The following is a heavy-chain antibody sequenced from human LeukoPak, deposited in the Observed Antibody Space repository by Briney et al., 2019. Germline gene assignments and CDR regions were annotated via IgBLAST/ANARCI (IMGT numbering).Heavy chain of an antibody. V-gene: IGHV4-31*03. CDR2: IYYSGST. D-gene: IGHD4-11*01. Sequence: SETLSLTCTVSGGSISSGGYYWSWIRQHPGKGLEWIGYIYYSGSTYYNPSLKSRVTISVDTSKNQFSLKLSSVTAADTAVYYCARATSPHSRVIDYWGQGTLGTVSS. CDR1: GGSISSGGYY. CDR3: ARATSPHSRVIDY. J-gene: IGHJ4*02.